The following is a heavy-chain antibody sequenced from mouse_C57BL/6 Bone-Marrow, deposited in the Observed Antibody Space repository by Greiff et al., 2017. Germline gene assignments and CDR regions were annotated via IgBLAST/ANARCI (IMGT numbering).Heavy chain of an antibody. CDR3: ASLYYYGSFAY. V-gene: IGHV1-82*01. CDR1: GYAFSSSW. D-gene: IGHD1-1*01. Sequence: QVQLQQSGPELVKPGASVKISCKASGYAFSSSWMNWVKQRPGKGLEWIGRIYPGDGDTNYNGKFKGKATLTADKSSSTASMQLSSLTSEDSAVYFCASLYYYGSFAYWGQGTLVTVSA. CDR2: IYPGDGDT. J-gene: IGHJ3*01.